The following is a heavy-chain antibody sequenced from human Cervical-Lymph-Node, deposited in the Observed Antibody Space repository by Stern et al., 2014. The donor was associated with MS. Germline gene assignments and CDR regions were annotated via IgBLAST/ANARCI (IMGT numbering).Heavy chain of an antibody. CDR1: GGTFTTYA. Sequence: VQLVESGAEVKKPGSPVRVSCKASGGTFTTYAISWVRQAPGQGLEWMGGIIPMSGTEKYAQKFQGRVTITRDTSASTAYMELSTLRSEDTAVYYCATGYDTSGRRLDDWGQGTLVTVSS. V-gene: IGHV1-69*06. D-gene: IGHD3-22*01. CDR3: ATGYDTSGRRLDD. J-gene: IGHJ4*02. CDR2: IIPMSGTE.